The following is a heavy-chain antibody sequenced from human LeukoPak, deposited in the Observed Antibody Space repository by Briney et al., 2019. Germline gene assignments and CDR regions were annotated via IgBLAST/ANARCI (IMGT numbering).Heavy chain of an antibody. D-gene: IGHD5-24*01. Sequence: ASVRVSFKASGYTFTSYYMHWVRQAPGQGLEWMGIINPSGGSTSYAQKFQGRVTMTRDTSTSTVYMELSSLRSEDTAVYYCATGPGEMATIGDYWGQGTLVTVSS. CDR3: ATGPGEMATIGDY. V-gene: IGHV1-46*01. J-gene: IGHJ4*02. CDR1: GYTFTSYY. CDR2: INPSGGST.